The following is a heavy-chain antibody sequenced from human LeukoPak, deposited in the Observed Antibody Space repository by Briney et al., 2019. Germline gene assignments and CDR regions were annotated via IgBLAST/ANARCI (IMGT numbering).Heavy chain of an antibody. D-gene: IGHD3-22*01. CDR2: INHSGTT. J-gene: IGHJ4*02. Sequence: SETLSLTCAVYAGSFSGYYWSWIRQPPGKGLEWMGEINHSGTTNYNPSLKSRVTISVDTSTNQFSLKMSSVTAADTAVYYCARDRGDYDSSGYSDWGQGTLVTVSS. CDR1: AGSFSGYY. V-gene: IGHV4-34*01. CDR3: ARDRGDYDSSGYSD.